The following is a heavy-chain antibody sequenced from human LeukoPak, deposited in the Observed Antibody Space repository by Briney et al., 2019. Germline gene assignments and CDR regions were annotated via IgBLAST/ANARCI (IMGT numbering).Heavy chain of an antibody. CDR3: ARVGYEIGDAYNGAVDY. D-gene: IGHD5-24*01. Sequence: PGGSLRLSCTASGFTFSTFTMHWVRQAPGKGLEWVALISYDGGNKYYADSVKGRFTVSRDNSRNTLYLQMNSLRAEDTAVYYCARVGYEIGDAYNGAVDYWGQGTLVTVSS. CDR2: ISYDGGNK. CDR1: GFTFSTFT. V-gene: IGHV3-30-3*01. J-gene: IGHJ4*02.